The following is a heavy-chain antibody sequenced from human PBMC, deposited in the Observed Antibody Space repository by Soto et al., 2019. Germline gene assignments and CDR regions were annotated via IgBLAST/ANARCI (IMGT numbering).Heavy chain of an antibody. CDR3: ARGGTYSSAWNLS. CDR2: ISTSGSTI. CDR1: GFTFSDYY. J-gene: IGHJ5*02. Sequence: PGGSLRLSXAASGFTFSDYYMSWIRQAPGKGLEWVSYISTSGSTINYADSVKGRFTISRDNAKRLISLQMTSLRAEDTAVYYCARGGTYSSAWNLSWGRGTLVTVSS. V-gene: IGHV3-11*01. D-gene: IGHD6-19*01.